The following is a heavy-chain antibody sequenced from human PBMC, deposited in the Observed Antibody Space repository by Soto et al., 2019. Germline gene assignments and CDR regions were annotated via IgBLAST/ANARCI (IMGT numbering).Heavy chain of an antibody. CDR2: IIPIFGTA. J-gene: IGHJ6*02. CDR1: GGTFSSYA. V-gene: IGHV1-69*13. Sequence: GASVKVSCKASGGTFSSYAISWVRQAPGQGLEWMGGIIPIFGTANYAQKFQGRVTITADESTSTAYMELSSLRSEDTAVYYCARYSYYYGSGSFTKPTYYYGMDVWGQGTTVTVSS. D-gene: IGHD3-10*01. CDR3: ARYSYYYGSGSFTKPTYYYGMDV.